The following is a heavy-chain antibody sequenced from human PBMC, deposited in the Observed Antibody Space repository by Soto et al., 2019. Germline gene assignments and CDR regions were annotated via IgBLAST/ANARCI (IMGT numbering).Heavy chain of an antibody. J-gene: IGHJ3*02. CDR2: ISAYSGNT. Sequence: GASVKVSCKASGYTFTSYGISWVRQAPGQGLEWMGWISAYSGNTNYAQKLQGRVTMTTDTSTSTVYMELSSLRSEDTAVYYCARSITMIVATFDIWGQGTMVTVSS. D-gene: IGHD3-22*01. CDR3: ARSITMIVATFDI. V-gene: IGHV1-18*01. CDR1: GYTFTSYG.